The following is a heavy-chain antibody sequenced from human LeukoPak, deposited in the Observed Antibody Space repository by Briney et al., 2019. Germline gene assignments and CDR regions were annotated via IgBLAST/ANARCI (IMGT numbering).Heavy chain of an antibody. Sequence: GGSLRLSCAASGFTFSSYGMPWVRQAPGKGLEWVAVISYDGSNKYYADSVKGRFTISRDNSKNTLYLQMNSLRAEDTAVYYCAKEVVGVWGQGTTVTVSS. CDR3: AKEVVGV. CDR2: ISYDGSNK. V-gene: IGHV3-30*18. CDR1: GFTFSSYG. J-gene: IGHJ6*02.